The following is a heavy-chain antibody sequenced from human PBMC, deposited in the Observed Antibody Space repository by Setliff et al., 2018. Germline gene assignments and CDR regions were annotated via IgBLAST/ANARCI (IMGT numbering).Heavy chain of an antibody. Sequence: PGGSLRLSCAASGFAFSTYAVSWVRQAPGKGLEWVSIFYDSRGDTYYADSVKGRFTVSKDNSKNTMYLQMNSLRDEDTAIYYCAKDKDVRVDYFDYWGPGTLVTVSS. CDR1: GFAFSTYA. CDR3: AKDKDVRVDYFDY. J-gene: IGHJ4*02. D-gene: IGHD3-10*01. CDR2: FYDSRGDT. V-gene: IGHV3-23*03.